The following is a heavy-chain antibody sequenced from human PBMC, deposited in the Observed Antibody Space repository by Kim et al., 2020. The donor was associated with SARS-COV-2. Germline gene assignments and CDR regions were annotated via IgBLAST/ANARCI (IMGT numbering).Heavy chain of an antibody. CDR1: GGTFSSYA. V-gene: IGHV1-69*13. CDR2: IIPIFGTA. J-gene: IGHJ4*02. D-gene: IGHD2-21*01. CDR3: ARPSFLAYCGGDCYSSFEY. Sequence: SVKVSCKASGGTFSSYAISWVRQAPGQGLEWMGGIIPIFGTANYAQKFQGRVTITADESTSTAYMELSSLRSEDTAVYYCARPSFLAYCGGDCYSSFEYWGQGTLVTVSS.